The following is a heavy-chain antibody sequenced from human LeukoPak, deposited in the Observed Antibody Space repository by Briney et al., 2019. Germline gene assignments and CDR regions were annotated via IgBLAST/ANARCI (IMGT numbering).Heavy chain of an antibody. J-gene: IGHJ4*02. CDR2: FYSGGST. Sequence: GGSLRLSCAASGFTVISNYLTWVRQAPGKGLEWVSVFYSGGSTYYADSVKGRFTISRDTSKNTLFLQTNSLRAEDTAVYYCARGDGYNLFENWGQGTLVTVSS. CDR1: GFTVISNY. CDR3: ARGDGYNLFEN. D-gene: IGHD5-24*01. V-gene: IGHV3-66*02.